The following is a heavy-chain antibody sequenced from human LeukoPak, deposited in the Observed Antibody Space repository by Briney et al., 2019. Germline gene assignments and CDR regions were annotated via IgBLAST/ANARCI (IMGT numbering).Heavy chain of an antibody. Sequence: GGSLRLSCAASGFTFDDYGMSWVRQAPGKGLEWVPGINWNGGSTGYADSVKGRFTISRDNAKNSLYLQMNSLRAEDTALYYCARDTYYYDSSGYFDYWGQGTLVTVSS. CDR2: INWNGGST. CDR3: ARDTYYYDSSGYFDY. J-gene: IGHJ4*02. V-gene: IGHV3-20*04. D-gene: IGHD3-22*01. CDR1: GFTFDDYG.